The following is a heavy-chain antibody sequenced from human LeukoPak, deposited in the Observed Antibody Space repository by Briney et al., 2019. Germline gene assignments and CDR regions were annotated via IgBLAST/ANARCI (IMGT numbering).Heavy chain of an antibody. CDR3: AKRSNYDSSAYYFDY. CDR2: IRYDGSNK. Sequence: PGGSLRLSCAASGFTFSSYGMHWVRQAPGKGLEWVAFIRYDGSNKYYADSVKGRFTISRDNSKNTLYLQMNSLRAEDTAVYYCAKRSNYDSSAYYFDYWGQGTLVTVSS. CDR1: GFTFSSYG. J-gene: IGHJ4*02. V-gene: IGHV3-30*02. D-gene: IGHD3-22*01.